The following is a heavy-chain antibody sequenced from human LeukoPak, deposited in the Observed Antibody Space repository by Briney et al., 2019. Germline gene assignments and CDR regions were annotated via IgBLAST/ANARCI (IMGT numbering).Heavy chain of an antibody. Sequence: GGSLRLSCAASGFTFSSYSMNWVRQAPGKGLEWVSSISSSSSYIYYADSVKGRFTISRDNAKNSPYLQMNSLRAEDTAVYYCARDLTRAKYYFDYWGQGTLVTVSS. CDR3: ARDLTRAKYYFDY. J-gene: IGHJ4*02. CDR1: GFTFSSYS. CDR2: ISSSSSYI. V-gene: IGHV3-21*01. D-gene: IGHD1-26*01.